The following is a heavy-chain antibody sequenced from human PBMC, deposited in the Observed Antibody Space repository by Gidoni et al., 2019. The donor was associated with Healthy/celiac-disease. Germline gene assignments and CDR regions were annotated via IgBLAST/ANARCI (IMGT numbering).Heavy chain of an antibody. CDR2: ISSSSSTI. CDR1: GFTFSSYS. D-gene: IGHD6-19*01. CDR3: ARNPGGSRVPWLVPFDY. V-gene: IGHV3-48*04. J-gene: IGHJ4*02. Sequence: EVQLVASGGGLVQPGGSLRLSCAASGFTFSSYSMNWVRQAPGKGLEWVSYISSSSSTIYYADSVKGRFTISRDNAKNSLYLQMNSLRAEDTAVYYCARNPGGSRVPWLVPFDYWGQGTLVTVSS.